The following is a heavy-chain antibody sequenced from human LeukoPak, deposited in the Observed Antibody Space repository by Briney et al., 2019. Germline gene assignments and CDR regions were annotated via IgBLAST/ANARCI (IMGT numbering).Heavy chain of an antibody. CDR1: GITLSNYG. J-gene: IGHJ4*02. V-gene: IGHV3-23*01. CDR2: INGSGGGT. CDR3: AKRGVVIRVILVGFHKEAQYFDS. Sequence: PGGSLRLSCAVSGITLSNYGMSWVRQAPGKGLEWVADINGSGGGTNYADSVKGRFTISRDNPKNTLYLQMNSLRAEDTAVYFCAKRGVVIRVILVGFHKEAQYFDSWGQGAQVIVSS. D-gene: IGHD3-10*01.